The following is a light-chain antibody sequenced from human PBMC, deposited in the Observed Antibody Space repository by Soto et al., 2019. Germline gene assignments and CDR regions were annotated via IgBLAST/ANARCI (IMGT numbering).Light chain of an antibody. CDR2: AAS. CDR1: QCISSS. V-gene: IGKV1-39*01. J-gene: IGKJ1*01. CDR3: QQRYNFPRT. Sequence: ITPPPSSPSASVGETVTITHLASQCISSSLNWFQHSPGQPPKLLLFAASNWDAGVPHRFSGSGSGTSFSLTIRSLQPEDFAAYYCQQRYNFPRTFGPGTKV.